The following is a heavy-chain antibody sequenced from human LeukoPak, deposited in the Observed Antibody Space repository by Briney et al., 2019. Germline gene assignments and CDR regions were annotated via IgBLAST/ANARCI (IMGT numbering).Heavy chain of an antibody. D-gene: IGHD3-22*01. CDR1: GFSFSDYY. V-gene: IGHV3-11*04. J-gene: IGHJ6*02. CDR3: AREGTYYYDSSGYYYYYYGMDV. Sequence: GGSLRLSCAASGFSFSDYYMSWVRQAPGKGLEWVSYISGSGGAIYYADSVKGRFTISRDNAKNSLYLQMNSLRDEDTAVYYCAREGTYYYDSSGYYYYYYGMDVWGQGTTVTVSS. CDR2: ISGSGGAI.